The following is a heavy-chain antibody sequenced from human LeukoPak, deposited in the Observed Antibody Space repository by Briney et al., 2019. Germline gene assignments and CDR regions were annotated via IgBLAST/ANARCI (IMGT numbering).Heavy chain of an antibody. CDR1: GYTFTTYD. CDR2: MNPNSGNT. CDR3: ARATITMVRGVILNWFDP. J-gene: IGHJ5*02. Sequence: ASVSVSCTASGYTFTTYDINWVRQATGQGLEWMGWMNPNSGNTGYAQKFQGRVTMTRNTSISTAYMELSSLRSEDTAVYYCARATITMVRGVILNWFDPWGQGTLVTVSS. D-gene: IGHD3-10*01. V-gene: IGHV1-8*01.